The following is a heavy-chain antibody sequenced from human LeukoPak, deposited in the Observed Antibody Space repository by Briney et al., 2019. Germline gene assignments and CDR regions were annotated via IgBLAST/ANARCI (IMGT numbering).Heavy chain of an antibody. CDR2: IYYSGST. CDR3: ARDTTDYDILTGYSPGGFDV. Sequence: PSETLSLTCTVSGGSISSYYWSWLRQPPGQGLEWVGYIYYSGSTNYNPSLKSRVTISVDTSKNQFSLKLSSVTAADTAVYYCARDTTDYDILTGYSPGGFDVWGQGTMVAVSS. CDR1: GGSISSYY. J-gene: IGHJ3*01. V-gene: IGHV4-59*12. D-gene: IGHD3-9*01.